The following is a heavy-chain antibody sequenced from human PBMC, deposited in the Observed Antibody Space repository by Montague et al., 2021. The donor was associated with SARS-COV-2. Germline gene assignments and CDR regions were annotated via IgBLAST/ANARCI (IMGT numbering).Heavy chain of an antibody. CDR3: AHLRRYWDIFTGNRFDV. D-gene: IGHD3-9*01. J-gene: IGHJ6*02. CDR2: IYSSDER. Sequence: PALVKPTQTLTLTCTFSGFSLSTPNVGVGWIRQPPGKALEWVAVIYSSDERRYSPSLRNRLTITKDTAKNHVVLSLTYVDPVDTATYYCAHLRRYWDIFTGNRFDVWGQGTTVTVSS. V-gene: IGHV2-5*01. CDR1: GFSLSTPNVG.